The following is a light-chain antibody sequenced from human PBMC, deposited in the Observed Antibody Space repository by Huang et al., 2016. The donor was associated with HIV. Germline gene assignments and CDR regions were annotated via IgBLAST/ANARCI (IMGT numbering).Light chain of an antibody. V-gene: IGKV1-39*01. J-gene: IGKJ1*01. CDR2: GAS. CDR1: QSISNY. CDR3: QQSYNTPPT. Sequence: DIQMTQSPASLSASVGDRVTITCRATQSISNYVNWYQQKPGKAPTLRVYGASTLQSGVPSRLSGSGSGTDFTLTISSLQPEDFTTYYCQQSYNTPPTFGQGTKVEI.